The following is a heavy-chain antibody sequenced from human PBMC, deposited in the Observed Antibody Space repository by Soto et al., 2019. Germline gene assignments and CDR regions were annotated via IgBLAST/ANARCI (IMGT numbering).Heavy chain of an antibody. CDR3: ARDHYYDSSGYYDYYYYYGMDV. CDR1: GGSISSYY. D-gene: IGHD3-22*01. V-gene: IGHV4-4*07. CDR2: IYTSGST. J-gene: IGHJ6*02. Sequence: KSSETLSLTCTVSGGSISSYYWSWIRQPAGKGLEWIGRIYTSGSTNYNPSLKSRVTMSVDTSKNQFSLKLSSVTAADPAVYYCARDHYYDSSGYYDYYYYYGMDVWGQGTPVTVSS.